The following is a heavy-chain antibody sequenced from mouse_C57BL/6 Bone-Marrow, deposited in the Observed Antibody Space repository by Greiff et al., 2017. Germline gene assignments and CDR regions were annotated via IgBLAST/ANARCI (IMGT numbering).Heavy chain of an antibody. CDR2: ISSGGSYT. CDR3: ASLPLYYYAMDY. CDR1: GFTFSSYG. J-gene: IGHJ4*01. D-gene: IGHD6-1*01. Sequence: EVQLVESGGDLVKPGGSLKLSCAASGFTFSSYGMSWVRQTPDKRLEWVATISSGGSYTYYPDSVKGRFTISRDNAKNTLYLQMSSLKSEDTAMYYCASLPLYYYAMDYWGQGTSVTDSS. V-gene: IGHV5-6*01.